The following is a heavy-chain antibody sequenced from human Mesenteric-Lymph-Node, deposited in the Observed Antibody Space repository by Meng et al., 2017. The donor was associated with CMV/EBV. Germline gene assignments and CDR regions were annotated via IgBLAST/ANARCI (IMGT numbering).Heavy chain of an antibody. J-gene: IGHJ6*02. CDR3: AKDLATVEGYYYGMDV. V-gene: IGHV3-23*01. D-gene: IGHD4-11*01. CDR1: GFTLSTYA. CDR2: VSGSGGST. Sequence: GESLKISCAASGFTLSTYAMHWVRQAPGKGLEWVSGVSGSGGSTYYADSVKGRFTISRDNSKNTLYLQMNSLRAEDTAVYYCAKDLATVEGYYYGMDVWGQGTTVTVSS.